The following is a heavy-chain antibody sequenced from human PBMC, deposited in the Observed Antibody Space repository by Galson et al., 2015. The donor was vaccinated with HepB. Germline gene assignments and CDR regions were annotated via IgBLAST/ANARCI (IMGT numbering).Heavy chain of an antibody. Sequence: SLRLSCAASGFTFSSYGMHWVRQAPGKGLEWVSYISSSGSTIYYADSVKGRFTISRDNAKNSLYLQMNSLRAEDTAVYYCARFSGSSGYYGVDYWGQGTLVTVSS. CDR2: ISSSGSTI. CDR3: ARFSGSSGYYGVDY. J-gene: IGHJ4*02. D-gene: IGHD3-22*01. V-gene: IGHV3-48*04. CDR1: GFTFSSYG.